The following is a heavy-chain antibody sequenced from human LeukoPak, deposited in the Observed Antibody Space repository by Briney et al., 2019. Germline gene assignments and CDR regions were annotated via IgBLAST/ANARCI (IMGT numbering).Heavy chain of an antibody. CDR2: ISYDGSNK. Sequence: PGGSLRLSCQTSGFTFSSYAMHWVRQAPGKGLEWVAVISYDGSNKYYADSVKGRFTISRDNSKNTLYLQMNSLRAEDTAVYYCARDRRPSTFNWFDPWGQGTLVTVSS. CDR1: GFTFSSYA. V-gene: IGHV3-30*19. CDR3: ARDRRPSTFNWFDP. J-gene: IGHJ5*02.